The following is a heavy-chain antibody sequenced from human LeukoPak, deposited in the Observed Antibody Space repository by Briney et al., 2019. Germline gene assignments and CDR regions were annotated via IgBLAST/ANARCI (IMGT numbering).Heavy chain of an antibody. V-gene: IGHV3-23*01. J-gene: IGHJ5*02. CDR2: ISGSGGST. CDR3: AKDRVGYYGSGSSRFDP. D-gene: IGHD3-10*01. Sequence: SCKASGGTFSSYAMSWVRQAPGKGLEWVSAISGSGGSTYYADSVKGRFTISRDNSKNTLYLQMNSLRAEDTAVYYCAKDRVGYYGSGSSRFDPWGQGTLVTVSS. CDR1: GGTFSSYA.